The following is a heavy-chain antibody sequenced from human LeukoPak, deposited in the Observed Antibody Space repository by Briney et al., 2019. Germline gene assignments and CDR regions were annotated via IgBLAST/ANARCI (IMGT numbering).Heavy chain of an antibody. D-gene: IGHD6-19*01. J-gene: IGHJ4*02. CDR3: ARSVRRIEVAGIFDY. V-gene: IGHV1-46*01. Sequence: GASVKVSCKASGYTFTSYYMHWVRQAPGQGLEWMGIINPSGGSTSYAQKFQGRVTMTRDTSTSTVYMELSSLRSEDTAVYYCARSVRRIEVAGIFDYWGQGTLVTVSS. CDR1: GYTFTSYY. CDR2: INPSGGST.